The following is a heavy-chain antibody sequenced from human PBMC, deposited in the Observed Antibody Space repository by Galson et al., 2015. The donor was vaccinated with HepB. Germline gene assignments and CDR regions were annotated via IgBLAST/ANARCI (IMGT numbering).Heavy chain of an antibody. J-gene: IGHJ6*03. CDR2: IYSGGST. CDR3: ASRGTYYDFWSGYYGPDYYYYYMDV. V-gene: IGHV3-66*01. D-gene: IGHD3-3*01. Sequence: SLRLSCAASGFTVSSNYMSWVRQAPGKGLEWVSVIYSGGSTYYADSVKGRFTISRDNSKNTLYLQVNSLRAEDTAVYYCASRGTYYDFWSGYYGPDYYYYYMDVWGKGTTVTVSS. CDR1: GFTVSSNY.